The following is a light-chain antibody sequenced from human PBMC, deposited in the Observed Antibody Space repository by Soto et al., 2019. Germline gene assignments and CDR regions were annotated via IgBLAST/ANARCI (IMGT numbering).Light chain of an antibody. Sequence: EIVLTQSPATLSFSAGERATLSFRASQSLSSNFLAWYQQTPGQPPRLLICDSSTRATGFPDRFSGSGSGTDFTLTIIRLEPEDFAVYYCQQYDISPWTFGQGTKVDIK. V-gene: IGKV3-20*01. CDR3: QQYDISPWT. J-gene: IGKJ1*01. CDR2: DSS. CDR1: QSLSSNF.